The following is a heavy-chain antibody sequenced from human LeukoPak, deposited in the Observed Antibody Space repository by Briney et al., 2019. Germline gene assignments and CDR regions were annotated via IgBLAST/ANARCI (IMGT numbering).Heavy chain of an antibody. Sequence: GGSLRLSCAASGFTFSSYSMNWVRQAPGKGLEWVSSISSSSSYIYYADSVKGRFTISRHNAKNSLYLQMNSLRAEDTAVYYCARVRGSSGWYEDDAFDIWGQGTMLTVSS. J-gene: IGHJ3*02. V-gene: IGHV3-21*01. CDR1: GFTFSSYS. CDR3: ARVRGSSGWYEDDAFDI. CDR2: ISSSSSYI. D-gene: IGHD6-19*01.